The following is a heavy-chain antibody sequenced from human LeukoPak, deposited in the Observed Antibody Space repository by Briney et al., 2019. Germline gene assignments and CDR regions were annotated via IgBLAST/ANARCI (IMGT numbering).Heavy chain of an antibody. CDR2: IIPILGIA. J-gene: IGHJ6*02. Sequence: SVKVSCKASRGTFSSYAISWVRQAPGQGLEWMGRIIPILGIANYAQKFQGRVTITADKSTSTAYMELSSLRSEDTAVYYCAREGAGSSSAGSGYYYYYGMDVWGQGTTVTVSS. D-gene: IGHD6-6*01. V-gene: IGHV1-69*04. CDR1: RGTFSSYA. CDR3: AREGAGSSSAGSGYYYYYGMDV.